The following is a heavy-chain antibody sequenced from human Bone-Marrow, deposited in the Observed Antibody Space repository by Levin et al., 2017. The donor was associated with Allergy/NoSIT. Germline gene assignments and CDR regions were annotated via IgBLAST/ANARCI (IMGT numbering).Heavy chain of an antibody. J-gene: IGHJ4*02. Sequence: SVKVSCKASGDTISSHSFSWVRQAPGQGLEWMGGIIPLFGTTNYAQKFQDRVTITADISTSTVYLELSGLRSDDAALYFCARAPTPFYFDHWGQGTLVIVSS. V-gene: IGHV1-69*06. CDR1: GDTISSHS. CDR3: ARAPTPFYFDH. CDR2: IIPLFGTT.